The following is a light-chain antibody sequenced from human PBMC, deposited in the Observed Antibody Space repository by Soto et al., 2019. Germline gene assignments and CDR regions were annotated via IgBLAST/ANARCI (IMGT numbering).Light chain of an antibody. J-gene: IGKJ1*01. CDR2: GTS. CDR3: QRYDFSSWT. CDR1: QTIPSIY. V-gene: IGKV3-20*01. Sequence: ETVLTQSPGTLSLSPGESATLSCRASQTIPSIYLAWYQQKPGQAPRLLIYGTSSRATGIPDRFSGSGSGTDFTLTISRLEPEDSAVYYCQRYDFSSWTFGQGTKLEI.